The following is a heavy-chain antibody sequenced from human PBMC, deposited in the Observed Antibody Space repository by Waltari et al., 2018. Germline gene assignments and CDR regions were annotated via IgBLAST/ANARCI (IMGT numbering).Heavy chain of an antibody. J-gene: IGHJ3*02. V-gene: IGHV1-24*01. CDR2: FDPEDGET. D-gene: IGHD6-13*01. CDR1: GYTLTELS. Sequence: QVQLVQSGAEVKKPGASVTVSCKVSGYTLTELSMHWVRQAPGKGLEWMVGFDPEDGETIYAQKFQGRVTMTEDTSTDTAYMELSSLRSEDTAVYYCATHPWGYSSSLRAFDIWGQGTMVTVSS. CDR3: ATHPWGYSSSLRAFDI.